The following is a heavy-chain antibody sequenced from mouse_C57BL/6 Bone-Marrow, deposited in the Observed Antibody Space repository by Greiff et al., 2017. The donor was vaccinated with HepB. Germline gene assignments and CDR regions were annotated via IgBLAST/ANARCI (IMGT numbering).Heavy chain of an antibody. CDR2: INPSTGGT. CDR1: GYSFTGYY. J-gene: IGHJ2*01. D-gene: IGHD1-1*01. V-gene: IGHV1-42*01. Sequence: EVQLQESGPELVKPGASVKISCKASGYSFTGYYMNWVKQSPEKSLEWIGEINPSTGGTTYNQKFKAKATLTVDKSSSTAYMQLKSLTSEDSAVYYCARTLSTVVATDYWGQGTTLTVSS. CDR3: ARTLSTVVATDY.